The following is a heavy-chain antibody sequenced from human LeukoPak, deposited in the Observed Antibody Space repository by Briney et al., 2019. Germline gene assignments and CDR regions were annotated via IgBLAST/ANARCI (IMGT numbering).Heavy chain of an antibody. D-gene: IGHD4-11*01. Sequence: SLRLSCAASGFTFDDYAMHWVRQAPGKGLEWVSGISWNSGSIGYADSVKGRFTISRDNAKNSLYLQMNSLRAEDTAVYYCANRQYYFDYWGQGTLVTVSS. CDR2: ISWNSGSI. V-gene: IGHV3-9*01. J-gene: IGHJ4*02. CDR3: ANRQYYFDY. CDR1: GFTFDDYA.